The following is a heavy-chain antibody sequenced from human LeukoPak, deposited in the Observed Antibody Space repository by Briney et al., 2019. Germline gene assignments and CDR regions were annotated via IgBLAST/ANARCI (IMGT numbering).Heavy chain of an antibody. CDR2: ISTHNDNT. CDR1: GYTFTSYG. J-gene: IGHJ6*03. Sequence: ASVKVSCKGSGYTFTSYGISWVRQAPGQGLEWMGWISTHNDNTNYAQKLQDRVTMTTDTSASTAYMELRSLRSDDTAVYYCARDSPAAAWSMDVWGKGTTVTISS. CDR3: ARDSPAAAWSMDV. V-gene: IGHV1-18*01. D-gene: IGHD6-13*01.